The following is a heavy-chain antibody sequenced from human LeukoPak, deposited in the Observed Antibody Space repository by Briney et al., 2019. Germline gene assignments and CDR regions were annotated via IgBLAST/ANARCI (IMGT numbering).Heavy chain of an antibody. Sequence: SQTLSLTCTVSGGSISSGDYYWSWIRQPPGKGVEWIGYIYYSGSTYYNPSLKSRVTISVDTSKNQFSLKLSSVTAADTAVYYCARVTSLSGFGYWGQGTLVTVSS. CDR3: ARVTSLSGFGY. CDR1: GGSISSGDYY. V-gene: IGHV4-30-4*01. CDR2: IYYSGST. J-gene: IGHJ4*02.